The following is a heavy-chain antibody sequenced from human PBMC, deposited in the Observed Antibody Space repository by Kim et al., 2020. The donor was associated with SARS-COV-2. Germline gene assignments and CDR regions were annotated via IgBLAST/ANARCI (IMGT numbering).Heavy chain of an antibody. CDR3: TRDRAECSGGRSYSRWVDV. CDR2: INPNSGGT. V-gene: IGHV1-2*02. D-gene: IGHD2-15*01. J-gene: IGHJ6*01. Sequence: ASVKVSCKASGYTFTGYYLHWVRQAPGQGLEWMGWINPNSGGTKYAQKFQGRVTMTRDASISTVYMELSRLRSDDTAVYYCTRDRAECSGGRSYSRWVDV. CDR1: GYTFTGYY.